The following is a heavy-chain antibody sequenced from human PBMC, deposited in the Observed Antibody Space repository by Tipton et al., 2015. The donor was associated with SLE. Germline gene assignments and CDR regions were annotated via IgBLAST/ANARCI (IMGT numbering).Heavy chain of an antibody. V-gene: IGHV1-69*01. CDR1: GGTFSSYA. J-gene: IGHJ2*01. CDR3: ARVTAVAGTRYFDL. D-gene: IGHD6-19*01. Sequence: QSGAEVKKPGSSVKVSCKASGGTFSSYAISWVRQAPGQGLEWMGGIIPIFGTANYAQKFQGRVTITADESTSTAYMELRSLRSDDTAVYYCARVTAVAGTRYFDLWGRGTLVTVSS. CDR2: IIPIFGTA.